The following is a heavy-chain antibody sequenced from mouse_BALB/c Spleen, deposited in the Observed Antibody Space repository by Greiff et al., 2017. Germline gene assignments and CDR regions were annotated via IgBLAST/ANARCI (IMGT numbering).Heavy chain of an antibody. CDR1: GYTFTRYW. Sequence: QVQLQQPGAELVRPGASVKLSCKASGYTFTRYWMNWVKQRPEQGLEWIGRIDPYDSETHYNQKFKDKAIVTIDKSSSTTCMQTGSLTSEDSAVDYSARDRPGMDYWGQGTSLTVSS. CDR2: IDPYDSET. CDR3: ARDRPGMDY. V-gene: IGHV1-52*01. J-gene: IGHJ2*02.